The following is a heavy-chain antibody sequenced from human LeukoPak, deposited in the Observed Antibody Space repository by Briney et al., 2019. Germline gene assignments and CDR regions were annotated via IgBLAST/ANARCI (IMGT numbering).Heavy chain of an antibody. CDR2: INHSGST. J-gene: IGHJ4*02. CDR3: ARYRDPTGYSSSPDY. D-gene: IGHD6-13*01. V-gene: IGHV4-34*01. Sequence: PSETLSLTRAVYGGSFSGYYWSWIRQPPGKGLEWIGEINHSGSTNYNPSLKSRVTISVDTSKNQFSLKLSSVTAADTAVYYCARYRDPTGYSSSPDYWGQGTLVTVSS. CDR1: GGSFSGYY.